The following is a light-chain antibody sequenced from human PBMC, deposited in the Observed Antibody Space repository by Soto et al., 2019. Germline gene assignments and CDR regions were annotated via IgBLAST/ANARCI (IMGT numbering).Light chain of an antibody. CDR2: DAS. Sequence: DIQITQSPSTLSASVGDRVTITCRASQSITSWLSWYQQKPGKAPNLLIYDASSLQSGVPSRFSGSGSGTEFTLTISSLQPEDFATYYCLQHNSYPFTFGQGTRLEIK. V-gene: IGKV1-5*01. J-gene: IGKJ5*01. CDR1: QSITSW. CDR3: LQHNSYPFT.